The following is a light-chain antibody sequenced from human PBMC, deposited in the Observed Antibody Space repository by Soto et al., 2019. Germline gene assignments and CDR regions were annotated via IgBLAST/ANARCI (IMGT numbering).Light chain of an antibody. CDR1: TSDVGSYNL. J-gene: IGLJ2*01. CDR2: EGS. V-gene: IGLV2-23*03. Sequence: QSALTQPASVSGSPGQSITISCTGTTSDVGSYNLVSWYQHHPGKAPKLMIYEGSKRPSGVSNRFSGSKSGNTASLTISGLQAEDEADYYCCSFAGSYTFLVFGGGTKVTVL. CDR3: CSFAGSYTFLV.